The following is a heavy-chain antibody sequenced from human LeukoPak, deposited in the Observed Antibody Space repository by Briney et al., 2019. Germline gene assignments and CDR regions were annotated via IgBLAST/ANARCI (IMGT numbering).Heavy chain of an antibody. CDR1: GGSFSGYY. Sequence: SETLSLTCAVYGGSFSGYYWSWIRQPPGKGLEWIGEINHSGSTNYNPSLKSRVTISVDASKNQFSLKLSSVTAADTAVYYCARGRDSSGYYSPDFDYWGQGTLVTVSS. D-gene: IGHD3-22*01. CDR2: INHSGST. V-gene: IGHV4-34*01. CDR3: ARGRDSSGYYSPDFDY. J-gene: IGHJ4*02.